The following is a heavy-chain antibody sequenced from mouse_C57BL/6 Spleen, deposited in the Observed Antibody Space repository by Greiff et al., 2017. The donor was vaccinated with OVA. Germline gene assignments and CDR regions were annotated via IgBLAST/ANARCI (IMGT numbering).Heavy chain of an antibody. J-gene: IGHJ4*01. Sequence: QVQLQQPGAELVKPGASVKLSCKASGYTFTSYWMHWVKQRPGQGLEWIGMIHPNSGSTNYNEKFKSKATLTVDKSSSTAYMQLSSLTSEDSAVYYCAVYYGSSGYAMDYWGQGTSVTVSS. CDR2: IHPNSGST. CDR3: AVYYGSSGYAMDY. D-gene: IGHD1-1*01. V-gene: IGHV1-64*01. CDR1: GYTFTSYW.